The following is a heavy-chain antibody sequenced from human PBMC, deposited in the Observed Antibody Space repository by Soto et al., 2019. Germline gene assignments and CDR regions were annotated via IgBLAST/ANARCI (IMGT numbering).Heavy chain of an antibody. CDR2: IIPIFGTA. J-gene: IGHJ3*02. Sequence: SVKVSCKASGGTFSSYAISWVRQAPGQGLEWMGGIIPIFGTANYAQKFQGRVTITADKSTSTAYMELSSLRSEDTAVYYCASPKRGATGYSPLDAFDIWGQGTMLTVSS. D-gene: IGHD3-9*01. CDR3: ASPKRGATGYSPLDAFDI. CDR1: GGTFSSYA. V-gene: IGHV1-69*06.